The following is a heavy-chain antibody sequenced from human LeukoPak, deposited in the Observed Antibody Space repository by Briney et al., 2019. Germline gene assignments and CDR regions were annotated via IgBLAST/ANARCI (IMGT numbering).Heavy chain of an antibody. CDR3: ARLGEGYFDY. D-gene: IGHD3-10*01. Sequence: SETLSLTCTVSGGXASSGSYYWTWIRQPPRKGLEWIGYIYYSGSTNYSPSLKSRVTISVDTSKNQFSLKLSSVTAADTAVYYCARLGEGYFDYWGQGTLVTVSA. CDR2: IYYSGST. CDR1: GGXASSGSYY. J-gene: IGHJ4*02. V-gene: IGHV4-61*01.